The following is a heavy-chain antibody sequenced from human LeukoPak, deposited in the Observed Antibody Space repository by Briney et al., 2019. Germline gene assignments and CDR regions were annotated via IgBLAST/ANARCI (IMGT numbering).Heavy chain of an antibody. J-gene: IGHJ4*02. D-gene: IGHD2-15*01. Sequence: ASVKVSCKASGYTFTSYAMQWVRQAPGQGLEWMGWINAGNGNTKYSQKFQGRVTITRDTSASTAYMELSSLRSEDTAVYYCARDHCSGGSCLGGHWGQGTLVTVSS. CDR2: INAGNGNT. CDR1: GYTFTSYA. CDR3: ARDHCSGGSCLGGH. V-gene: IGHV1-3*01.